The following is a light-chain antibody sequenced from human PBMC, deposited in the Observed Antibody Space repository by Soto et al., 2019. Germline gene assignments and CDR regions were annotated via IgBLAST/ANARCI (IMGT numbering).Light chain of an antibody. CDR3: QQTYSTLSIT. CDR2: AAS. Sequence: DIQMTQSPSSLSASVGDRVTITCRASESIARHLNWYQQKPGKAPKLLIYAASILQNGVPSRFRGGGSGKDFTLTISNLQPEDFATYYCQQTYSTLSITFGQGTRLEIK. J-gene: IGKJ5*01. CDR1: ESIARH. V-gene: IGKV1-39*01.